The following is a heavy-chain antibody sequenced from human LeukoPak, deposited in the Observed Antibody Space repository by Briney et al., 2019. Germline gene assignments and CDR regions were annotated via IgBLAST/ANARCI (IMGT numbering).Heavy chain of an antibody. CDR3: VKDDSYFYDSSSSVA. CDR2: ITSSSSTI. D-gene: IGHD3-22*01. Sequence: GGSLRLSCAASEXTFNNYNMNWVRQAPGKGLEWVSFITSSSSTINYADSVKGRFTISRDNAKNSLYLQMSSLRAEDTAVCWCVKDDSYFYDSSSSVAWGQGTLVTVSS. J-gene: IGHJ5*02. V-gene: IGHV3-48*01. CDR1: EXTFNNYN.